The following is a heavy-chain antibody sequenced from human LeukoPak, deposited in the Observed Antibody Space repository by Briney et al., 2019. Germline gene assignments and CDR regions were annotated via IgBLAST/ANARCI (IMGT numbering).Heavy chain of an antibody. CDR1: GGSISSYY. V-gene: IGHV4-59*01. CDR2: IYYSGST. D-gene: IGHD4-11*01. CDR3: ARVTTREWFDP. Sequence: SETLSLTCTFSGGSISSYYWSWIRQPPGKGLEWIGYIYYSGSTNYNPSLKSRVTISVDTSKNQFSLKLSSVTAADTAVYYCARVTTREWFDPWGQGTLVTVSS. J-gene: IGHJ5*02.